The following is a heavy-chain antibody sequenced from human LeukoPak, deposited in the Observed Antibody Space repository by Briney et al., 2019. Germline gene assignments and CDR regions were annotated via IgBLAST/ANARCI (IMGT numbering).Heavy chain of an antibody. CDR2: IYNTGST. J-gene: IGHJ4*02. D-gene: IGHD6-13*01. CDR1: GGSISSGDYY. V-gene: IGHV4-30-4*08. Sequence: PSQTLSLTCTVSGGSISSGDYYWSWIRQPPGKGLGWIGYIYNTGSTYYNPSLKSRVTISVDTSKNQFSLNLRSVTAADTAVYYCARAGYSSRWGTLDSWGQGTLVTVSS. CDR3: ARAGYSSRWGTLDS.